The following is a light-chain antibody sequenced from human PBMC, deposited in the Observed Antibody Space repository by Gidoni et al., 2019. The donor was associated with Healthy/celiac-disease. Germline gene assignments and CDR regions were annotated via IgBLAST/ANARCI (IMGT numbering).Light chain of an antibody. CDR2: WAS. CDR1: QSVLYCSNNKNY. V-gene: IGKV4-1*01. J-gene: IGKJ1*01. Sequence: DIVMTQSPDSLAVSLGERATINCKSSQSVLYCSNNKNYLAWYQQKPGQPPKLLIYWASTRESGVPDRFSGSGSGTDFTLTISSLQAEDVAVYYCQQYYSLWTFGQGTKVEIK. CDR3: QQYYSLWT.